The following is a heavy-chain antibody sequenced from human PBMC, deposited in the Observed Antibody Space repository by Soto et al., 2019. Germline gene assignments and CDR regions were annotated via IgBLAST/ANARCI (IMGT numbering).Heavy chain of an antibody. CDR2: IIPILGIA. V-gene: IGHV1-69*02. Sequence: QVQLVQSGAEVKKPGSSVKVSCKASGGTFSSYTISWVRQAPGQGLEWMGRIIPILGIANYAQKFQGRVTITADNSPSTAYMELSSLRSEDTAVYYCASMIRGAFDIWGQGTMVTVSS. J-gene: IGHJ3*02. CDR1: GGTFSSYT. CDR3: ASMIRGAFDI. D-gene: IGHD3-22*01.